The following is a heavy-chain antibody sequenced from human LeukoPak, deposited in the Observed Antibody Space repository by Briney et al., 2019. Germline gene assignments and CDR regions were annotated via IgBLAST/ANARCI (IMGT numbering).Heavy chain of an antibody. J-gene: IGHJ4*02. Sequence: GGSLRLSCAASGFSFSNSAMSWVRQAPGKGLEWVSTLSGSGITTYYADSVKGRFTISRDNAKNTVYLQMNGLRAEDTTVYYCATVSEYWGQGTLVTVSS. CDR1: GFSFSNSA. CDR3: ATVSEY. V-gene: IGHV3-23*01. CDR2: LSGSGITT. D-gene: IGHD1-1*01.